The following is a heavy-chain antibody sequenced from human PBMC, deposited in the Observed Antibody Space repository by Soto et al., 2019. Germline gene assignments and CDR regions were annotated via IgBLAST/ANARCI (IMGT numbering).Heavy chain of an antibody. V-gene: IGHV3-23*04. CDR3: TNDYGWEAHP. J-gene: IGHJ5*02. CDR1: GFTFGNYG. CDR2: ISSSGDRT. D-gene: IGHD1-26*01. Sequence: EEQLVESGGGLVQPGGSLRLSCAASGFTFGNYGMSWVRQFPGMGLEWLSGISSSGDRTYYADSVKGRFTISRDDYKNMLYLQMNSMRAEDTATYYCTNDYGWEAHPWGQGTLVTVSS.